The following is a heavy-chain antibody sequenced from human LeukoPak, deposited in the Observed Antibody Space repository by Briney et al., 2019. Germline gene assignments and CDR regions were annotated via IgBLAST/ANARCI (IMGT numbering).Heavy chain of an antibody. CDR1: GSTVSNYW. D-gene: IGHD6-19*01. V-gene: IGHV3-74*01. CDR3: TARYSSGSFYFEY. J-gene: IGHJ4*02. CDR2: INSDGSST. Sequence: GGCLRPACAASGSTVSNYWMHWARQAPGKGLVWVSRINSDGSSTTYADSVKGRFTVSRDNAKNTLYLQMNSLKTEDTAVYYCTARYSSGSFYFEYWGPGNPFTVSS.